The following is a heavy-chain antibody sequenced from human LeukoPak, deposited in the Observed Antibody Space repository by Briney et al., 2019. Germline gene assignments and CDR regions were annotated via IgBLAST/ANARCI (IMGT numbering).Heavy chain of an antibody. CDR2: MFSGGST. CDR1: GFPVSSNF. CDR3: ARGDGSGWPLDK. Sequence: GGSVRLSCAVSGFPVSSNFMSWVRQAPGKGLQPVSVMFSGGSTDYADSVRGRFSISRDSSQNTVSLQMNRLRVEDTGVYFCARGDGSGWPLDKGGQGTLVTVSS. J-gene: IGHJ4*02. D-gene: IGHD6-19*01. V-gene: IGHV3-53*01.